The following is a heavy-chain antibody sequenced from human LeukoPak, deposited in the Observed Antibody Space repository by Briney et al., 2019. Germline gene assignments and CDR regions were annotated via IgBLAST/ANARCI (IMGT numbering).Heavy chain of an antibody. D-gene: IGHD1-26*01. CDR3: ATDRLVHGQSTDGMDV. Sequence: ASVKVSCKVSGYTLTELSMHWVRQALGKGLEWMGGFDPEDGETIYAQKFQGRVTMTEDTSTDTAYMELSSLRSEDTAVCYCATDRLVHGQSTDGMDVWGQGTTVTVSS. CDR1: GYTLTELS. CDR2: FDPEDGET. V-gene: IGHV1-24*01. J-gene: IGHJ6*02.